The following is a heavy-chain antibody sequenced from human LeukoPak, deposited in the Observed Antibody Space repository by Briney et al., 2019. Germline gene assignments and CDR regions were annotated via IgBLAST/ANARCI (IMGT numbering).Heavy chain of an antibody. CDR3: VRDRRLFRCENDY. D-gene: IGHD3-22*01. CDR2: ISYDGSNK. Sequence: GGSLRLSCAASGFTFSSYAMHWVRQAPGKGLEWVAVISYDGSNKYYADSVKGRFTISRDNSKNTLYLQMNSLRAEDTAVYYCVRDRRLFRCENDYWGQGTLVTVSS. J-gene: IGHJ4*02. V-gene: IGHV3-30*04. CDR1: GFTFSSYA.